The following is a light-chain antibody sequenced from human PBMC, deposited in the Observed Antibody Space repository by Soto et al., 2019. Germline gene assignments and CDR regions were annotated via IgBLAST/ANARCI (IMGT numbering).Light chain of an antibody. Sequence: QSVLAQPPSASGYPGQSVTISCTGTSSDVGAYTYVSWYQQHPGKAPKLMIYGVTERPSGVPDRFSGSKSGNTASLTVSGLQTEDEAEYYCQSYDRSLSGSYVFGTGTKVTVL. CDR2: GVT. CDR3: QSYDRSLSGSYV. CDR1: SSDVGAYTY. V-gene: IGLV2-8*01. J-gene: IGLJ1*01.